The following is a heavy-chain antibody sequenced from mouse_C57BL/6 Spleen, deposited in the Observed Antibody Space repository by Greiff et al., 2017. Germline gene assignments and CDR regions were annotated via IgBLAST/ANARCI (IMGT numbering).Heavy chain of an antibody. V-gene: IGHV1-53*01. J-gene: IGHJ4*01. CDR2: INPRNGGT. Sequence: QVQLQQSGTELVKPGASVKLSCTASGFTFTSYCMHWVKQRPGQGLEWIGSINPRNGGTNYTPEFKSKATLTADKSSSTAYMQLSSLTSEDSAVYYSAGWASFNTTIAPMDYWGQGTPVTVSS. CDR3: AGWASFNTTIAPMDY. D-gene: IGHD1-1*01. CDR1: GFTFTSYC.